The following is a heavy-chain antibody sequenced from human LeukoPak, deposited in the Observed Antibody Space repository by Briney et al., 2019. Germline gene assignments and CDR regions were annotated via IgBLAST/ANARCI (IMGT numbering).Heavy chain of an antibody. J-gene: IGHJ5*02. CDR1: GYTFTSYG. CDR3: AGSTGSLSSFDP. D-gene: IGHD3-10*01. V-gene: IGHV1-18*01. Sequence: ASVKVSCKASGYTFTSYGISWVRQAPGQGLEWMGWISAYNGNTNYAQKLQGRVTMTTDTSTSTAYMELRSLKSDDTAVYYCAGSTGSLSSFDPWGQGTLVTVSS. CDR2: ISAYNGNT.